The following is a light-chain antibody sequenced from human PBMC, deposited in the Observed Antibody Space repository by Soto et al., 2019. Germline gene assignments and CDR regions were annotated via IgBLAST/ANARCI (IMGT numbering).Light chain of an antibody. CDR3: QSYDSSLSGTYV. V-gene: IGLV1-40*01. Sequence: QSVLTQPPSVSGAPGQRVTISCTGSSSNIGAGYDVLWYQQLPGTAPKLLIYGNSNRPSGVPDRFSGSKSGTSASLAITGLQAEDEADYYCQSYDSSLSGTYVFGTGTKVTV. J-gene: IGLJ1*01. CDR2: GNS. CDR1: SSNIGAGYD.